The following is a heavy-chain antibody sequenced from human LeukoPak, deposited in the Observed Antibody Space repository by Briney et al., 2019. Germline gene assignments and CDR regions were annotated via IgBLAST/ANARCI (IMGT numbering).Heavy chain of an antibody. CDR3: ASSGYSSGWYFDY. CDR1: GFTFSSYY. Sequence: GGSLRLSCAASGFTFSSYYMSWVRQAPGKGLEWVANIKQDGSEKYYVDSVKGRFTISRDNAKNSLYLQMNSLRAEDTAVYYCASSGYSSGWYFDYWGQGTLVTVSS. V-gene: IGHV3-7*01. CDR2: IKQDGSEK. D-gene: IGHD6-19*01. J-gene: IGHJ4*02.